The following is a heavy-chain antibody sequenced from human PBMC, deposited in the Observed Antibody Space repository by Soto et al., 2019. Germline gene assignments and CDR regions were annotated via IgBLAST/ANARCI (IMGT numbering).Heavy chain of an antibody. CDR1: GFTFSSYA. CDR3: ARVGYSSSSPFDY. CDR2: ISYDGSNK. D-gene: IGHD6-6*01. V-gene: IGHV3-30-3*01. J-gene: IGHJ4*02. Sequence: HVQLVETGGDVVQPGRSLRLSCAASGFTFSSYAMHWVRQAPGKGLGWVAVISYDGSNKYYADSVKGRFTIHRDNSKNTLYRPMNSLRAEETAVYYCARVGYSSSSPFDYWGQGTLVTVSS.